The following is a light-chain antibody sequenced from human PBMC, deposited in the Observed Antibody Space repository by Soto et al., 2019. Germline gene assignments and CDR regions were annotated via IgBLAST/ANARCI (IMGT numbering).Light chain of an antibody. CDR2: DAS. CDR3: QQYKSYST. CDR1: QSLNTR. V-gene: IGKV1-5*01. J-gene: IGKJ1*01. Sequence: DIQLTQSPSTLSSSLGDRVTLTCRASQSLNTRLAWYQQRPGKAPKLLIYDASTLESGVPSRFSGGGSGTEFTLTINNLQTDDLATYICQQYKSYSTFGRGTKVDIK.